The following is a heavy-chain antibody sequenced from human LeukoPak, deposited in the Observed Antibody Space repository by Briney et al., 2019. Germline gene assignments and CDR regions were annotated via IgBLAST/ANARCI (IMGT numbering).Heavy chain of an antibody. D-gene: IGHD1-26*01. J-gene: IGHJ4*02. CDR1: GFSFSSYT. Sequence: GGSLRLSCAASGFSFSSYTMHWVRQAPGKGLEWVAVVSYDENNKYYADSVKGRFTISRDNSKNTLYLQMNSLRPEDTAVYYCAKDKGSYYGFDYWGQGTLITVSS. CDR3: AKDKGSYYGFDY. V-gene: IGHV3-30*04. CDR2: VSYDENNK.